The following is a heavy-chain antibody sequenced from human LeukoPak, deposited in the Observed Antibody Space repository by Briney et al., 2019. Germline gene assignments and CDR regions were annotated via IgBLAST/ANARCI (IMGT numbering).Heavy chain of an antibody. V-gene: IGHV3-30*02. J-gene: IGHJ4*02. CDR2: IRYDGSNK. CDR1: GFTFSSYG. CDR3: AREGRGYYGDFDY. Sequence: GGSLRLSCAASGFTFSSYGMHWVRQAPGKGLEWVAFIRYDGSNKYYADSVKGRFTISRDNAKNSLYLQMNSLRAEDTAVYYCAREGRGYYGDFDYWGQGTLVTVSS. D-gene: IGHD3-22*01.